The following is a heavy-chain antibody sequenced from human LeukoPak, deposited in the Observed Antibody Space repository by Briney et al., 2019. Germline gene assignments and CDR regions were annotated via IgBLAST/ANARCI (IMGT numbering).Heavy chain of an antibody. Sequence: GGSLRLSCAASGFTFSSYGMSWVRQAPGKGLEWVSAISGSGGSTYYADSVKGRFTISRDNSKNTLYLQMNSLRAVDTAVYYCAKDLLHYYDSSGSDYWGQGTLVTVSS. D-gene: IGHD3-22*01. CDR3: AKDLLHYYDSSGSDY. J-gene: IGHJ4*02. CDR2: ISGSGGST. CDR1: GFTFSSYG. V-gene: IGHV3-23*01.